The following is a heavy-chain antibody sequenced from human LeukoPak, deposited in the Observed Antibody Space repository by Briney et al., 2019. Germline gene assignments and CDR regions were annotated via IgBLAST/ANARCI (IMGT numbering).Heavy chain of an antibody. CDR2: IYPGDSDT. J-gene: IGHJ1*01. D-gene: IGHD6-13*01. CDR1: GYSFTSYW. V-gene: IGHV5-51*01. CDR3: ASLWTAADTLAEYFQH. Sequence: GESLKISCKGSGYSFTSYWIGWVRQMPGKGLGWMGIIYPGDSDTRYSPSFQGQVTISADKSISTAYLQWSSLKASDTAVYYCASLWTAADTLAEYFQHWGQGTLVTVSS.